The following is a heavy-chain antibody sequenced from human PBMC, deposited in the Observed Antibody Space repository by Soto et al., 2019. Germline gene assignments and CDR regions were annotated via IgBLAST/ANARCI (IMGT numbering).Heavy chain of an antibody. CDR3: ELEPAAQILN. V-gene: IGHV4-34*01. CDR2: INPSGTT. Sequence: SETLSLTCAVYGGSLSAYYWSWIRQPPGKGLEWIGEINPSGTTNYNPSLKSRVTISVDTSKNQFSLKLRSVTAADKAVYHCELEPAAQILNWGQGTLVTVSS. CDR1: GGSLSAYY. J-gene: IGHJ1*01. D-gene: IGHD2-2*01.